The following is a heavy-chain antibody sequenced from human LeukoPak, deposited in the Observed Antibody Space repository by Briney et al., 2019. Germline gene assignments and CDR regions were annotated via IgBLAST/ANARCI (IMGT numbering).Heavy chain of an antibody. CDR3: ARETRGFDY. Sequence: GRSLRLSCAASGFTFSSYAMHWVRQAPGKGLEWVAVISYDGSNKYYAGSVKGRFTISRDNSKNTLYLQMNSLRAEDTAVYYCARETRGFDYWGQGTLVTVSS. V-gene: IGHV3-30-3*01. D-gene: IGHD2-2*01. J-gene: IGHJ4*02. CDR1: GFTFSSYA. CDR2: ISYDGSNK.